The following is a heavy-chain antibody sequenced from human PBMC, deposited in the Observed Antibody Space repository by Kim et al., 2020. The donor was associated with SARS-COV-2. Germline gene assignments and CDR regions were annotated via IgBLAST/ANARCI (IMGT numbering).Heavy chain of an antibody. CDR2: I. Sequence: IYYAESVRGRCTISRDNARKSLYLQMNSLRDEDTAVYYCAKDRSYHFDYCGQGTLVTASS. V-gene: IGHV3-48*02. CDR3: AKDRSYHFDY. J-gene: IGHJ4*02. D-gene: IGHD1-26*01.